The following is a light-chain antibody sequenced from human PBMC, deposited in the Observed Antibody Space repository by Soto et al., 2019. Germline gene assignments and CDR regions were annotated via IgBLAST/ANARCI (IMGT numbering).Light chain of an antibody. CDR2: KAS. CDR1: QTISSW. V-gene: IGKV1-5*03. Sequence: DIQMTQSPSTLSGSVGDRGTITCRASQTISSWLAWYQQKPGKAPKLRIYKASTLKSGAPSRFSGSGSGTEFTLTISSLQLDDVATYYCQHHNSYSEAFGQGTKADLK. J-gene: IGKJ1*01. CDR3: QHHNSYSEA.